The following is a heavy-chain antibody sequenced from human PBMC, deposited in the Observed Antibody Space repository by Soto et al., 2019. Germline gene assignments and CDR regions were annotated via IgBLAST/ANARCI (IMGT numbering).Heavy chain of an antibody. D-gene: IGHD1-26*01. CDR1: GVSIMRDSYY. CDR3: VRGFDSWKFNAFES. Sequence: QVQLQASGPGLVKPSQTLSLTCAVSGVSIMRDSYYWNWIRRHPGKGMAWIGYIYYSGTTAYNPSLKTRGTISPAKCMNQCTLSVRAMTAADTAVYEGVRGFDSWKFNAFESWGRGNQVTVTS. CDR2: IYYSGTT. J-gene: IGHJ4*02. V-gene: IGHV4-31*11.